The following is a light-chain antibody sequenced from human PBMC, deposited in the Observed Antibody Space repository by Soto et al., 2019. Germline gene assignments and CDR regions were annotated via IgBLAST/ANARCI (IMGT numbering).Light chain of an antibody. CDR3: QHLHTYPYT. Sequence: DIQLTQSPSFLSASLGDRVTITCRASQGIGSYLAWYQQKPGKAPKLLIYAASTLQSGVPSRFSGSGSGTDFTLTISSLQPEDFATYYCQHLHTYPYTFGQGTKVDIK. V-gene: IGKV1-9*01. CDR1: QGIGSY. CDR2: AAS. J-gene: IGKJ2*01.